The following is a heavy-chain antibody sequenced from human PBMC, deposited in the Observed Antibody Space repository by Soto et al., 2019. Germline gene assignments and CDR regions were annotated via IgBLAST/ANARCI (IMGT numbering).Heavy chain of an antibody. V-gene: IGHV1-18*01. CDR3: ARDQGEWLVLDAFDI. D-gene: IGHD6-19*01. CDR1: GYTFTIYG. CDR2: ISAYNGNT. Sequence: ASVKVSCKASGYTFTIYGISWVRQAPGQGLEWMGWISAYNGNTNYAQKLQGRVTMTTDTSTSTAYMELRSLRSDDTAVYYCARDQGEWLVLDAFDIWGQGTMVTVSS. J-gene: IGHJ3*02.